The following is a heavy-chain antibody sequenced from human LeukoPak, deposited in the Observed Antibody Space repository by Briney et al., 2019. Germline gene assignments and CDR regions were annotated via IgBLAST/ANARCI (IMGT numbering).Heavy chain of an antibody. CDR1: GYIFTSYW. D-gene: IGHD2-15*01. V-gene: IGHV5-51*01. CDR2: IYPGDSDT. J-gene: IGHJ4*02. CDR3: VKVGYCSGGSCLLPYWDY. Sequence: GESLKISCKGSGYIFTSYWIGWVRQMPGKGLEWMGIIYPGDSDTRYSPSFQGQVTISADKSISTAYLQWSSLKASDTAMYYCVKVGYCSGGSCLLPYWDYWGQGTLVTVSS.